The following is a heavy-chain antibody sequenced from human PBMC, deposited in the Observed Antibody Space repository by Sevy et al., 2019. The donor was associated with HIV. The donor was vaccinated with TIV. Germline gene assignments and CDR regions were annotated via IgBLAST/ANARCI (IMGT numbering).Heavy chain of an antibody. CDR3: AKGDRTFYGMDV. CDR1: GFPFARYA. V-gene: IGHV3-23*01. CDR2: ISGSGGAT. Sequence: GESLKISCAASGFPFARYAMNWVRQAPGKGLEWVSAISGSGGATYYAESVEGRFTISRDNSRETLYVQMNSLRVEDTAVYYCAKGDRTFYGMDVWGQGTTVTVSS. J-gene: IGHJ6*02. D-gene: IGHD3-16*01.